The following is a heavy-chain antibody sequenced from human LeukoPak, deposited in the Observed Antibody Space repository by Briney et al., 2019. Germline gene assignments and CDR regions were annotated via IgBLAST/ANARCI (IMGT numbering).Heavy chain of an antibody. CDR1: GYSFTTYW. J-gene: IGHJ4*02. D-gene: IGHD2-21*01. CDR2: IYPGDSDT. V-gene: IGHV5-51*01. CDR3: ARRSIPGSPPDC. Sequence: GESLKISCKGSGYSFTTYWIVWVRQVPGKGLEWMGIIYPGDSDTRYSPSFQGQVTISADKSSSTAYLQWSSLKASDTAMYYCARRSIPGSPPDCWGQGTLVTVSS.